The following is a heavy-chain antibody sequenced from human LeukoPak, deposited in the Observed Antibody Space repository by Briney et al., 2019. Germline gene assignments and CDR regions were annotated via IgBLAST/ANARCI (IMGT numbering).Heavy chain of an antibody. CDR1: GFTFSSYA. Sequence: GGSLRLSCAAPGFTFSSYAMHWVRQAPGKGLEWVAVISYDGSNKYYADSVKGRFTISRDNSKNTLYLQMNSLRAEDTAVYYCARGEVVVPAASYYYYGMDVWGQGTTVTVSS. D-gene: IGHD2-2*01. V-gene: IGHV3-30-3*01. CDR3: ARGEVVVPAASYYYYGMDV. J-gene: IGHJ6*02. CDR2: ISYDGSNK.